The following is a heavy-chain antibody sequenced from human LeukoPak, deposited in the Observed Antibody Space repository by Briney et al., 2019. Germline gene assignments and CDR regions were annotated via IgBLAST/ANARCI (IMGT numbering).Heavy chain of an antibody. CDR1: GDSSSNSIYY. CDR3: AREYTLYRSGWFLDY. CDR2: IDYGGST. Sequence: PSETLSLTCTVSGDSSSNSIYYWGWIRQPPGKGLEWIGSIDYGGSTYYNPSLKSRATVSIDTSKNQFSLKLSSVTAADTAVYYCAREYTLYRSGWFLDYWGQGTLVTVSS. J-gene: IGHJ4*02. V-gene: IGHV4-39*07. D-gene: IGHD6-19*01.